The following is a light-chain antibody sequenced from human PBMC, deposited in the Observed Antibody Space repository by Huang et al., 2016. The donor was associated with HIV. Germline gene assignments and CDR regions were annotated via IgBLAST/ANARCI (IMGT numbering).Light chain of an antibody. CDR2: DAS. CDR1: QSVNSY. Sequence: ETVLTQSPATLSLSPGERATLSCRASQSVNSYLAWYQQKPGQTPRLLIYDASNRATGIPARFSGSGSGTDFTLTISSLEPEDFAVYYCQQRKYWPPITFGQGTRLE. J-gene: IGKJ5*01. CDR3: QQRKYWPPIT. V-gene: IGKV3-11*01.